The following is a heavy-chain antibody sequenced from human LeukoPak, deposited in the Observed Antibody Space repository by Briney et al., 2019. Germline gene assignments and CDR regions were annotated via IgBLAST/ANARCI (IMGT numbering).Heavy chain of an antibody. D-gene: IGHD1-26*01. CDR2: IYHSGST. CDR1: GGSISSYY. Sequence: SETLSLTCTVSGGSISSYYWSWIRQPPGKGLEWIGEIYHSGSTNYNPSLKSRVTISVDKSKNQFSLKLSSVTAADTAVYYCARLDQKAIVGATALDYWGQGTLVTVSS. CDR3: ARLDQKAIVGATALDY. J-gene: IGHJ4*02. V-gene: IGHV4-59*12.